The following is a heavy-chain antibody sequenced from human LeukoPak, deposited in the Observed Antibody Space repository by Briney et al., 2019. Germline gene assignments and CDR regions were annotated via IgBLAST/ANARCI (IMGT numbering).Heavy chain of an antibody. D-gene: IGHD3-10*01. CDR2: IYYSGST. Sequence: KPSETLSLTCTVSGGSISSSSYYWGWIRQPPGKGLEWIGSIYYSGSTYYNPSLKSRVTISVDTSKHQFSLKLSSVTAADTAVYYCARLLLWFGELLFGYFDYWGRGTLVTVSS. J-gene: IGHJ4*02. CDR3: ARLLLWFGELLFGYFDY. V-gene: IGHV4-39*01. CDR1: GGSISSSSYY.